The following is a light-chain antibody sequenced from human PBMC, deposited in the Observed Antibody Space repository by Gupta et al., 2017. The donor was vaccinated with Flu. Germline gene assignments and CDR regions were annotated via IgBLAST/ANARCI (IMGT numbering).Light chain of an antibody. V-gene: IGKV1-39*01. CDR3: QQNYRTPYS. J-gene: IGKJ2*03. CDR1: DSMSDY. CDR2: GAC. Sequence: SPWFAPVGGTATISWRGRDSMSDYLDWYQHKTGKAPKLLINGACRRKDGVPARFSGSGSGTGFTLTIRRLEPEDFATYYCQQNYRTPYSFGQGTKLNVK.